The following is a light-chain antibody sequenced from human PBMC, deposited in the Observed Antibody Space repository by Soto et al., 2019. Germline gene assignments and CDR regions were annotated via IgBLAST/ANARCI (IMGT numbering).Light chain of an antibody. CDR3: QQYGSSPRT. CDR1: QSVSSNY. J-gene: IGKJ1*01. V-gene: IGKV3-20*01. CDR2: GAS. Sequence: EIVLTQSPGTLSLSPGERATLSCRASQSVSSNYLAWYQQKPGQAPRLLIYGASSRATGIPDRFSGSGSGTDFTRTISRLEPEDFAVYYGQQYGSSPRTFGQGTKVEIK.